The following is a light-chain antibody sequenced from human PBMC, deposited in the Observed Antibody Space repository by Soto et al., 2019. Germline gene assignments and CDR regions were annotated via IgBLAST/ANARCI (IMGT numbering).Light chain of an antibody. J-gene: IGKJ3*01. Sequence: EIVMTQSPATLSVSPGERATLSCRASQSVSSNLAWYQQKPGQAPRLLIYGASTRATGIPARFSGSGSGTEFTLTISSLQSKDFAVYYCQQYNNWPPGEVTFGPGTKVDIK. V-gene: IGKV3-15*01. CDR2: GAS. CDR1: QSVSSN. CDR3: QQYNNWPPGEVT.